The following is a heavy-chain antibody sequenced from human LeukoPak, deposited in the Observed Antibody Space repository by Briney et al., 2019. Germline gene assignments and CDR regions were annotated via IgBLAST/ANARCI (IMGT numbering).Heavy chain of an antibody. CDR2: MSFDGSNK. Sequence: GGSLRLSCAASGFTFSSYGLHWVRQAPGKGLEWVAGMSFDGSNKYYADSVQGRFSISRDNSKNTLFLQMDSLRPEDTAVYYCAKDTLSVSVTYHGMDVWGQGTTVAVSS. CDR1: GFTFSSYG. V-gene: IGHV3-30*18. D-gene: IGHD6-19*01. CDR3: AKDTLSVSVTYHGMDV. J-gene: IGHJ6*02.